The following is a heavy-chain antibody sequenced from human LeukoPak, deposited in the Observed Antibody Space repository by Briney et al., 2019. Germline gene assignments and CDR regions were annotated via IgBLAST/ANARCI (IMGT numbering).Heavy chain of an antibody. J-gene: IGHJ4*02. CDR1: GFTVSSNY. CDR2: IYSGGST. V-gene: IGHV3-53*04. D-gene: IGHD6-6*01. Sequence: SGGSLRLSRAASGFTVSSNYMSWVGQAPGKGLEWVSVIYSGGSTYYADSVKGRFTISRHNSTNTLYLQMNSLRAEDTAVYYCARESGGSSLAFDYWGQGTLVTVSS. CDR3: ARESGGSSLAFDY.